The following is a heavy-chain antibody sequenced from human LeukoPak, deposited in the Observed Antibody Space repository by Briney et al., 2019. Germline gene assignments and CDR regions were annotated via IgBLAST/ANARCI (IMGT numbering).Heavy chain of an antibody. CDR1: GGPISTYY. CDR3: ARSIIGTRSKFDY. CDR2: LSYSGST. D-gene: IGHD1/OR15-1a*01. V-gene: IGHV4-59*08. J-gene: IGHJ4*02. Sequence: KPSETLSLTCTDSGGPISTYYWSWIRQPPGKGLEWNGYLSYSGSTNYNPSLKSRVTISLDTSKNQFALKLSSVTAADTAVYYCARSIIGTRSKFDYWGQGTLVTVSS.